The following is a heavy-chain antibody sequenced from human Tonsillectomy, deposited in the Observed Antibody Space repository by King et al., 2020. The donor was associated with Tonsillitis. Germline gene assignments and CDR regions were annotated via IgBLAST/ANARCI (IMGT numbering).Heavy chain of an antibody. V-gene: IGHV3-21*01. D-gene: IGHD3-22*01. J-gene: IGHJ3*01. CDR2: ISSGGRNI. CDR1: GFTFSNFD. Sequence: VQLVESGGGLVNPGKSLRLACAPSGFTFSNFDMNWVRQAPGKGLEWVSSISSGGRNIYYADSVKGRFTISRDKAGNSMFLRMNSLRAEDTAVYYCAKDKGADYYDSGRGAFDFWGKGTTVTVSS. CDR3: AKDKGADYYDSGRGAFDF.